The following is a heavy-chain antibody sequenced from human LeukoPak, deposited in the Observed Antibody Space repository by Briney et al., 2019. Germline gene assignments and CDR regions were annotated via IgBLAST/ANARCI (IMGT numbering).Heavy chain of an antibody. CDR1: GYTFSSYG. V-gene: IGHV1-18*01. D-gene: IGHD6-13*01. CDR2: ISAYNDNT. Sequence: ASVKVSCKASGYTFSSYGISWVRQAPGQGLEWMGWISAYNDNTNSAQNLQGRVTMTTDTSTSTAYMELRSLRSDDTAVYYCARDSQAVGTDFDYWGQGTLVTVSS. J-gene: IGHJ4*02. CDR3: ARDSQAVGTDFDY.